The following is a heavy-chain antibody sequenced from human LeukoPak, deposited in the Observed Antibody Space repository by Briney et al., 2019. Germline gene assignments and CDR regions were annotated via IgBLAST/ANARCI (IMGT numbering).Heavy chain of an antibody. Sequence: GGSLRLSCAASGFTFSSYAMSWVRQAPGKGLEWVSAISGSGGSTYYADSVKGRFTISRDNSKNTVYLQMSSLRGEDTAIYYCAKGKGSGTHLLDYWGQGTLVTVSS. J-gene: IGHJ4*02. V-gene: IGHV3-23*01. CDR3: AKGKGSGTHLLDY. D-gene: IGHD2-2*01. CDR1: GFTFSSYA. CDR2: ISGSGGST.